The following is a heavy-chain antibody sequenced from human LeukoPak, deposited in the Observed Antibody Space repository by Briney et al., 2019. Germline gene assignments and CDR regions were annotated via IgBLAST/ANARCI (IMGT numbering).Heavy chain of an antibody. CDR3: ARRYYDSSGYGFDY. J-gene: IGHJ4*02. CDR1: GFTFSSYA. CDR2: ITGSGGTT. Sequence: GGSLRLSCAASGFTFSSYAMSWVRQAPGKGLEWVSAITGSGGTTYYSGSVKGRFTISRDNSKNTLYLQMNSLRAEDTAVYYCARRYYDSSGYGFDYWGQGTLVTVSS. D-gene: IGHD3-22*01. V-gene: IGHV3-23*01.